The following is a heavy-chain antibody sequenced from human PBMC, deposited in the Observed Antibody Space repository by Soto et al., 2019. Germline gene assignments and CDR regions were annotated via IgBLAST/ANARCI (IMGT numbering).Heavy chain of an antibody. CDR3: ARAVLPATAPFDY. J-gene: IGHJ4*02. CDR1: GGSISNYY. V-gene: IGHV4-59*01. D-gene: IGHD2-2*01. CDR2: IYYSGST. Sequence: SETLSLTCIVSGGSISNYYWSRIRQPPGKGLEWIGYIYYSGSTNYNPSLQSRVTISVDTSKNQFSLKLSSVTAADTAVYYCARAVLPATAPFDYWGQGTLVTVS.